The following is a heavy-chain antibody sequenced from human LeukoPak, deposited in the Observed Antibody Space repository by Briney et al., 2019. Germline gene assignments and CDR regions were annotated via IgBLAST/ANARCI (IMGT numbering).Heavy chain of an antibody. Sequence: GGSLRLSCAASGFTFSTYWMNWVRQAPGKGLEWVANIKQDGSETYYVDSVKGRFTISRDNTKNSLALQMNSLRAEDTAVYYCVRDIDSWGQGTLVTVSS. CDR2: IKQDGSET. CDR3: VRDIDS. CDR1: GFTFSTYW. J-gene: IGHJ4*02. V-gene: IGHV3-7*05.